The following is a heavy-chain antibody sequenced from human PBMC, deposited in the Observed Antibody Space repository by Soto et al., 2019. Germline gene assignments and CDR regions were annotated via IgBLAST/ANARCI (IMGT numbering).Heavy chain of an antibody. V-gene: IGHV4-59*01. Sequence: SETLSLTCTVSGGSISSYYWSWIRQPPGKGLEWIGYIYYSGSTNYNPSLKSRVTISVDTSKNQFSLKLSSVTAADTAVYYCARAPPRRLKYGGYGYFDYWGQGTLVTVSS. CDR1: GGSISSYY. CDR2: IYYSGST. D-gene: IGHD5-12*01. J-gene: IGHJ4*02. CDR3: ARAPPRRLKYGGYGYFDY.